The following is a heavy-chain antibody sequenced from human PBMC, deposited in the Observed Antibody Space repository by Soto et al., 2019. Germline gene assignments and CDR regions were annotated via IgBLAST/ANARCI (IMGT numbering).Heavy chain of an antibody. Sequence: SETLSLTCSVSGYSVSSSDYYWAWIRQPPGKGLEWIGSMLYSGLTYYNPSLKSRVTLSVDTSKNQFSLKLSSVTAADTAVYYCASSYYDFWSGYSNPPGMDVWGQGTTVTVSS. D-gene: IGHD3-3*01. CDR3: ASSYYDFWSGYSNPPGMDV. CDR2: MLYSGLT. CDR1: GYSVSSSDYY. J-gene: IGHJ6*02. V-gene: IGHV4-39*07.